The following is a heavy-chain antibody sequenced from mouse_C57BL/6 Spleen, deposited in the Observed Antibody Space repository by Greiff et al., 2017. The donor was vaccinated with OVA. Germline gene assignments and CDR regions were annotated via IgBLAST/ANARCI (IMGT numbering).Heavy chain of an antibody. V-gene: IGHV5-4*03. CDR2: ISAGGSYT. J-gene: IGHJ1*03. Sequence: EVKLVESGGGLVKPGGSLKLSCAASGFTFSSYAMSWVRQTPEKRLEWVATISAGGSYTYYPDNVKGRFTISRDNAKNNLYLQLRQLKSEDTAMYYGARGGYYYGSSYDWYFDVWGTGTTVTVSS. CDR1: GFTFSSYA. D-gene: IGHD1-1*01. CDR3: ARGGYYYGSSYDWYFDV.